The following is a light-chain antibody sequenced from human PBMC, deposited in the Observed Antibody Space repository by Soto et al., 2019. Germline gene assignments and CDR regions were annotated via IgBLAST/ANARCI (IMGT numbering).Light chain of an antibody. CDR3: QSYDSSLSGYV. Sequence: QSVLTQPPSVSGAPGQRVTISCTGSSSNIWAGYDVHWYQQLPGTAPKLLIYGNSNRPSGVPDRLSGSKSGTSASLAITGLQAEDEADYYCQSYDSSLSGYVFGGGTKLTVL. V-gene: IGLV1-40*01. J-gene: IGLJ2*01. CDR1: SSNIWAGYD. CDR2: GNS.